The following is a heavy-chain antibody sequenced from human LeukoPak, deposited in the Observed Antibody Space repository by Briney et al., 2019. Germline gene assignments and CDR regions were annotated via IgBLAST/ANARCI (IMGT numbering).Heavy chain of an antibody. D-gene: IGHD3-10*01. Sequence: GGSLRLSCAASGFTFADYGMSWVRRAPGWGLECFFGINWNGGSTGYADSVKGRFTISRDNAKNSLYLQMNSLRAEDTALYYCARGPPYYYGSGSSLRGAFDIWGQGTMVTVSS. CDR1: GFTFADYG. CDR2: INWNGGST. V-gene: IGHV3-20*04. CDR3: ARGPPYYYGSGSSLRGAFDI. J-gene: IGHJ3*02.